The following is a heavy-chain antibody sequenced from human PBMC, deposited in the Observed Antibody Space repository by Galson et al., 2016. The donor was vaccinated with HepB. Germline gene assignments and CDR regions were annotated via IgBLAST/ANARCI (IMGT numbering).Heavy chain of an antibody. CDR2: MDPDSGNT. CDR1: GYSFTSYD. J-gene: IGHJ5*02. CDR3: ARNPSRTGDFDP. Sequence: SVKVSCKASGYSFTSYDINWVRQATGQGLEWMGWMDPDSGNTGYAQKFQGRVTMTRDTSISTAYTELTSLRSDDTAVYYCARNPSRTGDFDPWGQGTLVTVSS. V-gene: IGHV1-8*01. D-gene: IGHD7-27*01.